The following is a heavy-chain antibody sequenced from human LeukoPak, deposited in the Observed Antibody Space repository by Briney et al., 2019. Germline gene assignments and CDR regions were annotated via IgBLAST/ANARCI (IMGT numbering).Heavy chain of an antibody. V-gene: IGHV4-59*01. CDR1: GGSISSYY. CDR2: IYYSGST. D-gene: IGHD2-15*01. CDR3: ARGSKNCSGGSCYSD. Sequence: PSQTLSLTCTVSGGSISSYYWSWIRQPPGKGLEWIGYIYYSGSTNYNPSLKSRVTISVDTSKNQFSLKLSSVTAADTAVYYCARGSKNCSGGSCYSDWGQGTLVTVSS. J-gene: IGHJ4*02.